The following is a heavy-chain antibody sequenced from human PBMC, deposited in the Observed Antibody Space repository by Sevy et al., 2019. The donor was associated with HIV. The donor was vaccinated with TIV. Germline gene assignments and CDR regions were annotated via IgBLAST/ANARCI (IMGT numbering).Heavy chain of an antibody. Sequence: GGSLRLSCAASGFTFSSYAMSWVRQAPGKGLEWVSAISGSGGSTYYADSVKGRFTISRDNSKNTLYLQMNSLRAEDTAVYYCAKPRRNGSSPPYFDYWGQGTLVTVSS. J-gene: IGHJ4*02. CDR2: ISGSGGST. CDR3: AKPRRNGSSPPYFDY. V-gene: IGHV3-23*01. CDR1: GFTFSSYA. D-gene: IGHD3-10*01.